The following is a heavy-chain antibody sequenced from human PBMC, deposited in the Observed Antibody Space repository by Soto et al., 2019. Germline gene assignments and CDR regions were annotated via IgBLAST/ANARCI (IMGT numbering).Heavy chain of an antibody. Sequence: EVQLVESGGGLAQPGGSLRLSCAASGFTFDTFWMTWVRQAPGKGLEWVAIIKQDGSDKRYADSVKGRFTISRDNTKNSLFLQLNSLRAEDTAMYFCAGGTGWVFNFWGQGTQVAVSS. CDR3: AGGTGWVFNF. J-gene: IGHJ4*02. CDR2: IKQDGSDK. CDR1: GFTFDTFW. V-gene: IGHV3-7*03. D-gene: IGHD6-19*01.